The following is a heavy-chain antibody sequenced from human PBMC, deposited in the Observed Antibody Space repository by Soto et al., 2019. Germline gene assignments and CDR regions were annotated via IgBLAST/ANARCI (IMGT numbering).Heavy chain of an antibody. Sequence: GGSLRLSCAASGFTFSSYAMHWVRQAPGKGLEWVAVISYDGSNKYYADSVKGRFTISRDNSKNTLYPQMNSLRAEDTAVYYCARGDIDYDILTGYSYYYYGMDVWGQGTTVTVSS. D-gene: IGHD3-9*01. CDR3: ARGDIDYDILTGYSYYYYGMDV. V-gene: IGHV3-30-3*01. CDR2: ISYDGSNK. CDR1: GFTFSSYA. J-gene: IGHJ6*02.